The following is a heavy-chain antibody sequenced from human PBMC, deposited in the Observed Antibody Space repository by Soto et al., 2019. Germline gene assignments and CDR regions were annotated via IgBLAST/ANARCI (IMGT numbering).Heavy chain of an antibody. D-gene: IGHD6-13*01. J-gene: IGHJ4*02. V-gene: IGHV4-34*01. CDR1: GGSFSGYY. CDR2: INHSGST. Sequence: SETLSLTCAVYGGSFSGYYWSWIRQPPGKGLEWIGEINHSGSTNYNPSLKSRVTISVDTSKNQFSLKLSSVTAADTAVYYCARGVPESSSSWYYFWGQGTLVPVSS. CDR3: ARGVPESSSSWYYF.